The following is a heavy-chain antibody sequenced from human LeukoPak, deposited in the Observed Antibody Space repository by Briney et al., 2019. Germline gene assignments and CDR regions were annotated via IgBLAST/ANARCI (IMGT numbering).Heavy chain of an antibody. J-gene: IGHJ5*02. D-gene: IGHD1-26*01. CDR3: ARDNSVGDYAWWFDP. Sequence: ASVKVSCKAFGYTFTGYWMHWVRQAPGQGLEWMGLINPSGTTANYAQKFRGRVTMTRDLSTSTDYMELSSLRSDDTAVYFCARDNSVGDYAWWFDPWGQGTLVTVSS. V-gene: IGHV1-46*01. CDR1: GYTFTGYW. CDR2: INPSGTTA.